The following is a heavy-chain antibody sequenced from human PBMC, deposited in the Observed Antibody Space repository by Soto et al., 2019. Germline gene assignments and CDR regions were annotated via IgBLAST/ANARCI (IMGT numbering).Heavy chain of an antibody. D-gene: IGHD5-12*01. CDR1: GGSISNYY. CDR3: ARGSYSGYERRIDY. CDR2: ISNSGST. Sequence: SETLSLTCTVSGGSISNYYWSWIRQPPGKGLEWIGYISNSGSTNYNPSLKSRVTISVDTSKNQFSLMLSSVTAADTAVYYCARGSYSGYERRIDYWGQGTLVTVSS. V-gene: IGHV4-59*01. J-gene: IGHJ4*02.